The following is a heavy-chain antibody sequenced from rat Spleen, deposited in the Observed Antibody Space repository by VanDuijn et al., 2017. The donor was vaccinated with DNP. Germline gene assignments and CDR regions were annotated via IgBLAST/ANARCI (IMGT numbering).Heavy chain of an antibody. V-gene: IGHV5-19*01. J-gene: IGHJ2*01. CDR3: TKDAFDY. CDR1: RFTFSNFG. CDR2: ISPTGGYT. Sequence: EVQLVESGGGLVQPGGSLKLSCAASRFTFSNFGMHWIRQAPTKGLEWVASISPTGGYTYYRDSVKGRFTISRDNAKSTLYLQMESLRSEDTATYYCTKDAFDYWGQGVMVTVSS.